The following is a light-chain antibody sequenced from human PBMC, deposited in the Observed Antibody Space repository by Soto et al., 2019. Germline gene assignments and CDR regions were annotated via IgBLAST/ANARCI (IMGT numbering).Light chain of an antibody. CDR1: QSVTSN. J-gene: IGKJ1*01. CDR2: GAS. Sequence: EIVMTQSPATLSMSPVERATLSCGASQSVTSNLAWYQQKPGQAPRLLIYGASTRATGIPARFSGSGSGTDFTLTISRLEPEDFAVYYCQQYANSHGTFGQGTKVDIK. CDR3: QQYANSHGT. V-gene: IGKV3-15*01.